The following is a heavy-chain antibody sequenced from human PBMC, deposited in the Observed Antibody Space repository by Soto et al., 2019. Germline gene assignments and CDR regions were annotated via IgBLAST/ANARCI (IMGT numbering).Heavy chain of an antibody. J-gene: IGHJ6*02. CDR3: AKDPETRIVPRGDSGMDV. Sequence: PGGSLRLSCVASGFTFSSYAMSWVRQAPGKGLEWVSAISGSGGSTYYADSVKGRFTISRDNSKNTLYLQMNSLRAEDTAVYYCAKDPETRIVPRGDSGMDVWGQGTTVTVSS. D-gene: IGHD2-21*01. CDR1: GFTFSSYA. CDR2: ISGSGGST. V-gene: IGHV3-23*01.